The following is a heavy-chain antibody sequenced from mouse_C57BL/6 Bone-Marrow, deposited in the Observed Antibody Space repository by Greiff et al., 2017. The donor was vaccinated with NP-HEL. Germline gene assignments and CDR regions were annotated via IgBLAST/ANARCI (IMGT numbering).Heavy chain of an antibody. J-gene: IGHJ2*01. Sequence: QVHVKQPGAELVKPGASVKMSCKASGYTFTSYWITWVKQRPGQGLEWIGDIYPGSGSTNYNEKFKSKATLTVDTSSSTAYMQLSSLTSEDSAVYYCARSYYGSSTYYFDYWGQGTTLTVSS. CDR2: IYPGSGST. CDR3: ARSYYGSSTYYFDY. CDR1: GYTFTSYW. D-gene: IGHD1-1*01. V-gene: IGHV1-55*01.